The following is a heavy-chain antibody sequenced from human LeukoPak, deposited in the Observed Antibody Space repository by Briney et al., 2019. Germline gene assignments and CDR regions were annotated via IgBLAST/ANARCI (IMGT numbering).Heavy chain of an antibody. CDR3: ATQARGYFYY. CDR1: GYTLTELA. Sequence: ASVKVSCKVSGYTLTELAMHWVRQAPGKGLERMGGFDPEDGETIYAQKFQGRVTMTEDTSTDTAYMELSSLGSEDTAVYYCATQARGYFYYWGQGTLVTVSS. V-gene: IGHV1-24*01. CDR2: FDPEDGET. J-gene: IGHJ4*02.